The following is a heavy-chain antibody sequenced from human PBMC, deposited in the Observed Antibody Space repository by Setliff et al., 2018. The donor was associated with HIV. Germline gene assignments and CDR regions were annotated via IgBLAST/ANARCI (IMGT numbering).Heavy chain of an antibody. J-gene: IGHJ4*02. CDR3: GRLSETAMASFDS. CDR1: GGSLSSYY. D-gene: IGHD5-18*01. V-gene: IGHV4-59*08. CDR2: IDYSGST. Sequence: PSETLSLTCTVSGGSLSSYYWSWIRQPAGKGLEWIGYIDYSGSTNYNPSLKSRVSTSVDTFKNQFSLKLSSVTAADTAVYYCGRLSETAMASFDSWGQGTLVTVSS.